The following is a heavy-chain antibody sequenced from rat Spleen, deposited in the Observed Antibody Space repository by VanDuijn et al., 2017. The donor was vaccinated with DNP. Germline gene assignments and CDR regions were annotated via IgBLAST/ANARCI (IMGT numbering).Heavy chain of an antibody. Sequence: VQLKESGPGMVQPSQSLSLTCSVTGYSITSNYWGWIRKFPGNKMEWIGHISYSGSTSYNPSLKSRISITRDTSKNQFFLQLNSVTTEDTATYYCARGNDDYYPNWYFDFWGPGTMVTVSS. CDR1: GYSITSNY. CDR2: ISYSGST. J-gene: IGHJ1*01. CDR3: ARGNDDYYPNWYFDF. D-gene: IGHD1-12*03. V-gene: IGHV3-1*01.